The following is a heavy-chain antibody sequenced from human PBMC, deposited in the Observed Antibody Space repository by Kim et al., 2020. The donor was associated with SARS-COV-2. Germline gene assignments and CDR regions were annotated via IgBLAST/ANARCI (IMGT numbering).Heavy chain of an antibody. Sequence: YAAPGKGRFTISRDDSKNTLYLQMNSLKTEDTAVYYCTTPNCGGDCYSDYWGQGTLVTVSS. J-gene: IGHJ4*02. CDR3: TTPNCGGDCYSDY. V-gene: IGHV3-15*01. D-gene: IGHD2-21*02.